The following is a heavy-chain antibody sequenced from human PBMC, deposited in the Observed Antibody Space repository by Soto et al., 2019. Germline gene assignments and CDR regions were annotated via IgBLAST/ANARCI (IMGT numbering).Heavy chain of an antibody. Sequence: GGSLTLSCAASGFTFSSFPMHWVRQAPGRGLEWVALISSDGSNKYYADAVKGRFTISRGNSKNTLYLQMNSLRGEDTAVYYCARWNVQHDSYGYFWGQGTQVTVSS. CDR1: GFTFSSFP. J-gene: IGHJ4*02. CDR2: ISSDGSNK. CDR3: ARWNVQHDSYGYF. D-gene: IGHD5-18*01. V-gene: IGHV3-30-3*01.